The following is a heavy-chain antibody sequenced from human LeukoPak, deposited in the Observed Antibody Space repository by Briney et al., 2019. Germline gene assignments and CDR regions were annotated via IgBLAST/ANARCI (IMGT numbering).Heavy chain of an antibody. CDR3: AKDFEMSGWYGFDY. CDR2: IRYDGSNK. V-gene: IGHV3-30*02. J-gene: IGHJ4*02. CDR1: GFTFSSYG. Sequence: GGSLRLSCAASGFTFSSYGMHWVRQAPGKGLEWVAFIRYDGSNKYYADSVKGRFTISRDNSKNTLYVQMNSLRAEDTAVYYCAKDFEMSGWYGFDYWGQGTLVTVSS. D-gene: IGHD6-19*01.